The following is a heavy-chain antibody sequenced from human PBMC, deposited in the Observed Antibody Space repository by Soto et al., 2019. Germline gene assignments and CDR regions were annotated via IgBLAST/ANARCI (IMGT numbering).Heavy chain of an antibody. D-gene: IGHD1-26*01. CDR2: ISSTSSNI. CDR1: GFTFSSYT. Sequence: LRLSCVASGFTFSSYTMNWVRQAPGKGLEWVSFISSTSSNIYYADSVKGRFTISRDNAKNSLYLQMNSLRAEDTAVYYCARSRAGEAWGQGTTVTVSS. J-gene: IGHJ6*02. V-gene: IGHV3-21*01. CDR3: ARSRAGEA.